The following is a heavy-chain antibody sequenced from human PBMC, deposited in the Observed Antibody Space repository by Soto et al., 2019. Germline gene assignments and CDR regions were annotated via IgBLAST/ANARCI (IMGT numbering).Heavy chain of an antibody. J-gene: IGHJ4*02. CDR1: GFPFSSYA. CDR3: ARVPVLRYFDWLSMLGNYFDY. V-gene: IGHV3-30-3*01. D-gene: IGHD3-9*01. CDR2: ISYDGSNK. Sequence: QVQLVESGGGVVQPGRSLRLSCAASGFPFSSYAMHWVRQAPGKGLEWVAVISYDGSNKYYADSVKGRFTISRDNSKNTLYLQMNSLRAEDTAVYYCARVPVLRYFDWLSMLGNYFDYWGQGTLVTVSS.